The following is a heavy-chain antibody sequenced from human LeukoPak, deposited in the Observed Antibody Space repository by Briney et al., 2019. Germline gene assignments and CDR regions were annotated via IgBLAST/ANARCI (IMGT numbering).Heavy chain of an antibody. Sequence: SETLSLTCTVSGYSISSGYYWGWIRQPPGKGLEWIGSIYHSGSTYYNPSLKSRVTISVDTSKNQFSLKLSSVTAADTAVYYCARVAAAAPYYYYYMDVWGKGTTVTISS. CDR3: ARVAAAAPYYYYYMDV. CDR1: GYSISSGYY. CDR2: IYHSGST. J-gene: IGHJ6*03. V-gene: IGHV4-38-2*02. D-gene: IGHD6-13*01.